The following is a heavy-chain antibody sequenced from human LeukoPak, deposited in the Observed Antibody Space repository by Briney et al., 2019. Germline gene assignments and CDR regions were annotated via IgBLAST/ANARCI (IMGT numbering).Heavy chain of an antibody. J-gene: IGHJ5*02. CDR1: GGSISSYY. CDR2: IYYSGST. D-gene: IGHD3-22*01. Sequence: SETLSLTCTVSGGSISSYYWSWIQQSPGKGLEQIGYIYYSGSTNYNPSLKSRVTISVDTSKNQFSLKLTSVTAADTAVYYCARAGTPITMIVVESNWFDPWGQGTLVTVAS. V-gene: IGHV4-59*01. CDR3: ARAGTPITMIVVESNWFDP.